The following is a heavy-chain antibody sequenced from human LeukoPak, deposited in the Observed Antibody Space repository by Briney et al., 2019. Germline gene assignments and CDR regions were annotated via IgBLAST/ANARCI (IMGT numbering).Heavy chain of an antibody. D-gene: IGHD3-9*01. V-gene: IGHV3-11*01. CDR1: GFTFSDYY. J-gene: IGHJ4*02. Sequence: GGSLRLSCAASGFTFSDYYMSWIRQAPGKGLEWVSYISSSGSTIYYADSVKGRSTISRDNAKNSLYLQMNSLRAEDTAVYYCARGYDILTGYYPFPFDYWGQGTLVTVSS. CDR3: ARGYDILTGYYPFPFDY. CDR2: ISSSGSTI.